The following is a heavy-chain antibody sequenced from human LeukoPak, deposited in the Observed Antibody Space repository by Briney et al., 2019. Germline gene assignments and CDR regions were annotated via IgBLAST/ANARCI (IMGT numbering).Heavy chain of an antibody. V-gene: IGHV4-39*07. CDR3: ARDDVVGATYGY. CDR1: GGSIKSSTYY. D-gene: IGHD1-26*01. Sequence: SETLSLTCSVSGGSIKSSTYYWVWIRQAPGKGLEWIGNIYYSGSIYYNPSLNSRVTISVDTSKNQFSLKLSSVTAADTAVYYCARDDVVGATYGYWGQGTLVTVSS. J-gene: IGHJ4*02. CDR2: IYYSGSI.